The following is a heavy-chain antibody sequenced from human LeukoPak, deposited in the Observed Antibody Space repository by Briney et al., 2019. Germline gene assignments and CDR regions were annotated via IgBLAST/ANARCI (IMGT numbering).Heavy chain of an antibody. CDR3: AKAGSIKFDY. V-gene: IGHV3-11*01. J-gene: IGHJ4*02. CDR2: ISSSGSTI. Sequence: GGSLRLSCAASGFTVSSNYMSWVRQAPGKGLEWVSYISSSGSTIYYADSVKGRFTISRDNAKNSLYLQMNSLRAEDTAVYYCAKAGSIKFDYWGQGTLVTVSS. CDR1: GFTVSSNY. D-gene: IGHD1-26*01.